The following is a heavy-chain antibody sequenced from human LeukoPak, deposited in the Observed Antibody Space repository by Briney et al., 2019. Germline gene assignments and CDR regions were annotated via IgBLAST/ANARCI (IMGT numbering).Heavy chain of an antibody. V-gene: IGHV1-8*01. Sequence: ASVKVSCKVSGYTFTSYDINWVRQATGQGLEWMGWMSPKSGNTGYAQKFQGRVTMTSYTSISTAYMELSSLGSEYTAVYYCARGHANYDTLAGYSIYAMDVWGQGTTVTVSS. CDR3: ARGHANYDTLAGYSIYAMDV. CDR1: GYTFTSYD. D-gene: IGHD3-9*01. J-gene: IGHJ6*02. CDR2: MSPKSGNT.